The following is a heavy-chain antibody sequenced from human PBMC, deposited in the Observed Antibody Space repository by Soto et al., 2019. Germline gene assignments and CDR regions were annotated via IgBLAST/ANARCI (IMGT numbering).Heavy chain of an antibody. CDR1: GFSLSTSGVG. CDR3: AQLTYYYDSSGYYSRAEYFQH. V-gene: IGHV2-5*02. D-gene: IGHD3-22*01. J-gene: IGHJ1*01. CDR2: IYWDDDK. Sequence: QITLKESGPTLVKPTQTLTLTCTFSGFSLSTSGVGVGWIRQPPGKALEWLALIYWDDDKRYSPSLKSRLTITKDTSKNQVVLTMTNMDPVDTATYYCAQLTYYYDSSGYYSRAEYFQHWGQGTLVTVSS.